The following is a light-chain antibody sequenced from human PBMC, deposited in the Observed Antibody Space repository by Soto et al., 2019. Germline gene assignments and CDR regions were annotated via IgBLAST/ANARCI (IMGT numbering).Light chain of an antibody. CDR2: EVS. V-gene: IGLV2-8*01. J-gene: IGLJ3*02. CDR1: SSDVGAYNY. CDR3: TSYVGSNIWV. Sequence: QSALTQPPSASGSPGQSVTISCTGSSSDVGAYNYVSWYQQYPGKAPKLMIYEVSKRPSGVPDRFSGSKSGKTASLTVSGLQPEDEADYYCTSYVGSNIWVFGGGTKLTV.